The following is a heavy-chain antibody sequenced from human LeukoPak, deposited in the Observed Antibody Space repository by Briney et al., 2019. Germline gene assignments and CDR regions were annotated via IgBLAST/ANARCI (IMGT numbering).Heavy chain of an antibody. Sequence: SETLSLTCTVSLDSTTSNFWSWVRQPPGKGLEWIGEIHRSGSPNYNPSLQSRVTISIDRSRNQIVLELSSVTAADTAVYYCAREILGGFNPGAYWGQGTLVTVSA. D-gene: IGHD1-14*01. CDR2: IHRSGSP. V-gene: IGHV4-4*02. CDR3: AREILGGFNPGAY. J-gene: IGHJ4*02. CDR1: LDSTTSNF.